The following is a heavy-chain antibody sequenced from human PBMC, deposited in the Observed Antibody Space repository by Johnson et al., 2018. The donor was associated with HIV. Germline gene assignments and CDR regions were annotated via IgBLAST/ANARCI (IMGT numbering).Heavy chain of an antibody. CDR2: IRGSGGTT. CDR1: GFTFSSYA. CDR3: TTAGLRYFDWFTGAFDI. D-gene: IGHD3-9*01. J-gene: IGHJ3*02. V-gene: IGHV3-23*04. Sequence: VQLVESGGGVVQPGRSLRLSCAASGFTFSSYAMSWVRQAPGKGLEWVSAIRGSGGTTDYAAPVKGRFTIQRDDSKNTLYLQMNSLKTEDTAVYYCTTAGLRYFDWFTGAFDIWGQGTMVTVSS.